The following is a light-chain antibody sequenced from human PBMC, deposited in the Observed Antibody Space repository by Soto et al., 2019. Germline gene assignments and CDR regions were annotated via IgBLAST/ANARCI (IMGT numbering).Light chain of an antibody. CDR2: DAS. Sequence: DIQMTQSPSPVSASVGDGVTITCRASQSISTWLAWYQQKPGKAPNLLIYDASTLESGGPSGFSGSGSGTEFTLTISSLQPDDSATYYCQQYNSYPYTFGQGTKLDIK. V-gene: IGKV1-5*01. J-gene: IGKJ2*01. CDR3: QQYNSYPYT. CDR1: QSISTW.